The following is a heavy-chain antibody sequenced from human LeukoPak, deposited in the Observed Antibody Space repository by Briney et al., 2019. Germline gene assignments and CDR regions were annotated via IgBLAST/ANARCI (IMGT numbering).Heavy chain of an antibody. V-gene: IGHV1-2*02. CDR2: INPNSGGT. CDR1: GYTFTGYY. Sequence: GASVKVSCKASGYTFTGYYMHWVRQAPGQGLEWMGWINPNSGGTNYAQKFQGRVTMTRDTSISTAYKELSSLRSEDTAVYYCARGVTLLSAFDIWGQGTMVTVSS. CDR3: ARGVTLLSAFDI. J-gene: IGHJ3*02. D-gene: IGHD2-21*02.